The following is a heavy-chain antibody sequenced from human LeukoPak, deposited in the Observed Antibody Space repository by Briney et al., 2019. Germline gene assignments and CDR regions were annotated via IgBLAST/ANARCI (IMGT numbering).Heavy chain of an antibody. J-gene: IGHJ6*02. CDR1: GFTFSSYV. CDR3: AKDYYDFWSGGYYYYYGMDV. Sequence: PGGSLRLSCAASGFTFSSYVMHWVRQAPGKGLEWVAVISYDGGNKYYADSVKGRFTISRDSSKNTLYLQMNSLRSDDTAVYYCAKDYYDFWSGGYYYYYGMDVWGQGTTVTVSS. V-gene: IGHV3-30*18. D-gene: IGHD3-3*01. CDR2: ISYDGGNK.